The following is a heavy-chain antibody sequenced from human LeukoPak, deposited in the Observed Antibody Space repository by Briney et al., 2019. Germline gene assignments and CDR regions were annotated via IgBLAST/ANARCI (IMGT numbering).Heavy chain of an antibody. CDR1: GYTFSSYD. CDR2: MNPNSGNT. V-gene: IGHV1-8*03. Sequence: GASVKVSCKASGYTFSSYDINWVRQATGQGLEWMGWMNPNSGNTGYAQKFRGRVTITRNTSISTAYMELSSLRSEDTAVYYCARTYYDSSGYYTHDHWGQGTLVTVSS. D-gene: IGHD3-22*01. CDR3: ARTYYDSSGYYTHDH. J-gene: IGHJ5*02.